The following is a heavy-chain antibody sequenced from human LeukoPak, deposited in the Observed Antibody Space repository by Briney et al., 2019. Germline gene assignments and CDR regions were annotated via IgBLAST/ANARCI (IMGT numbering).Heavy chain of an antibody. D-gene: IGHD1-26*01. J-gene: IGHJ6*04. CDR1: GFTFSSYG. CDR3: ARSRSPKEDYYGMDV. V-gene: IGHV3-33*01. Sequence: GRSLRLSCAASGFTFSSYGMHWVRQAPGKGLEWVAVIWYDGSNKYYADSVKVRFTISRDNSKNTLYLQMNSLRAEDTAVYYCARSRSPKEDYYGMDVWGKGTTVTVSS. CDR2: IWYDGSNK.